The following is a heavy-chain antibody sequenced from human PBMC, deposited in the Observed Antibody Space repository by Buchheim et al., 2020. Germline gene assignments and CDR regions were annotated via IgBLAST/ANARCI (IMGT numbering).Heavy chain of an antibody. CDR2: IDPSDSYT. Sequence: EVQLVQSGAEVKKPGESLRISCKGSGYSFTSYWISWVRQMPGKGLEWMGRIDPSDSYTNYSPSFQGHVTISADKSISTSYLQWSSLKASDTAMYYCARHENGYPPYYDSSGYYCYWGQGTL. D-gene: IGHD3-22*01. V-gene: IGHV5-10-1*01. CDR1: GYSFTSYW. J-gene: IGHJ4*02. CDR3: ARHENGYPPYYDSSGYYCY.